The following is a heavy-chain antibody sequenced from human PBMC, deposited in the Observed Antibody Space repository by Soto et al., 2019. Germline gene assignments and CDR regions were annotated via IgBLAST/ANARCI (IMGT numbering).Heavy chain of an antibody. Sequence: GGSLRLSCAASEVTFSSYAMAWGRQDSGKGLERGSAISGSGGSTWYADSVKGRFTISRDNSNNSLYLQMNSLRAEDMAVYYCSKGSGSARPYYFAAWGPGTLVTVSS. CDR2: ISGSGGST. D-gene: IGHD6-6*01. J-gene: IGHJ4*02. V-gene: IGHV3-23*01. CDR1: EVTFSSYA. CDR3: SKGSGSARPYYFAA.